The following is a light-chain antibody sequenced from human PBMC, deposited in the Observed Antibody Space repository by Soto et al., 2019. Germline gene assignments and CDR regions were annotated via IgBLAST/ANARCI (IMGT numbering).Light chain of an antibody. CDR3: QQYRSWPRT. Sequence: EIVLTQSPGTLSLSPGERATLSCRASQSVSSSYLAWYQQKAGQAPRLLIYGASNRATGIPDRFSGSGSGTDFILTISRLEPEDFAVYYCQQYRSWPRTFGQGTKVEIK. CDR2: GAS. J-gene: IGKJ1*01. V-gene: IGKV3-20*01. CDR1: QSVSSSY.